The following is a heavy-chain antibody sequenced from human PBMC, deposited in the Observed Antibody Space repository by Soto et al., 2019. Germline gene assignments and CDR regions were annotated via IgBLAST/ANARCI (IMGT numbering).Heavy chain of an antibody. J-gene: IGHJ5*02. CDR1: GFTFRTYA. Sequence: GSLRLSWAASGFTFRTYAMSLVRQRQRKGMEWVSGRFGNGGGISYADSVKSRFTISRDNSDNMLDLQMRSLRVEDPAVYSCAKAGQPDGLWAFDPWGQGTLVTVSS. V-gene: IGHV3-23*01. D-gene: IGHD3-16*01. CDR3: AKAGQPDGLWAFDP. CDR2: RFGNGGGI.